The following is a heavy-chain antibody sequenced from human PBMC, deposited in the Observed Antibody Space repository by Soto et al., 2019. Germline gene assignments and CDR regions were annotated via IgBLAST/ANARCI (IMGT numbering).Heavy chain of an antibody. CDR3: ARIGPYCGGDCYPDFDF. Sequence: GGSLRLSCAASGFTFNTYGMTWVRQAPGKGLEWVSTVSGSGGGTYYADSVKGRFTISRVNSKNTMYLQMSNLRAEDTAVYFCARIGPYCGGDCYPDFDFWGLGTPVTVSS. V-gene: IGHV3-23*01. CDR2: VSGSGGGT. J-gene: IGHJ4*02. CDR1: GFTFNTYG. D-gene: IGHD2-21*02.